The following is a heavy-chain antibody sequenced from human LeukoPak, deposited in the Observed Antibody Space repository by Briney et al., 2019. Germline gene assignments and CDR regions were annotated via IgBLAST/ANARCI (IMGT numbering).Heavy chain of an antibody. V-gene: IGHV3-23*01. D-gene: IGHD3-22*01. J-gene: IGHJ4*02. CDR1: GFPFNNYA. CDR2: INGSGGST. Sequence: GGSLRLSCAPSGFPFNNYAMSWVRQAPGKGLEWVSAINGSGGSTYYADSVQGRFTISRDNSRTTLFLQMNSLRAEDTAVYFFAKGAYGSSVNYFDYWGQGNLVTVSS. CDR3: AKGAYGSSVNYFDY.